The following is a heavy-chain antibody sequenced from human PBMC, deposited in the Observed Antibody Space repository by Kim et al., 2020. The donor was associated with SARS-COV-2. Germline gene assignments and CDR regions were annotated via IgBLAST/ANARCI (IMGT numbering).Heavy chain of an antibody. Sequence: GGSLRLSCAASGFMFSSYGIHWVRLAPGKGLEWVAVISYDGSDKNYADSVKGRFTISRDNSKNTLYLQMNSLRAEDTAVYYCARGSYYGLGYHYGMEVWGQGTTVTVSS. CDR3: ARGSYYGLGYHYGMEV. CDR2: ISYDGSDK. J-gene: IGHJ6*02. D-gene: IGHD3-10*01. V-gene: IGHV3-33*05. CDR1: GFMFSSYG.